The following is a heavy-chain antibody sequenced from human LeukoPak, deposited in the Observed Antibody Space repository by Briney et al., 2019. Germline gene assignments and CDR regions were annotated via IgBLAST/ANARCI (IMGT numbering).Heavy chain of an antibody. Sequence: ASVKVSCKASGYTFTHHYIHWVRQAPGQGLEWMGWINPNNGVTSYAQKFQGRVTMTSDTSISTAYMELSRLRSDDTAVYYCVRIFRGPDFWGQGTLVTVSS. CDR2: INPNNGVT. V-gene: IGHV1-2*02. CDR1: GYTFTHHY. J-gene: IGHJ4*02. D-gene: IGHD3-10*01. CDR3: VRIFRGPDF.